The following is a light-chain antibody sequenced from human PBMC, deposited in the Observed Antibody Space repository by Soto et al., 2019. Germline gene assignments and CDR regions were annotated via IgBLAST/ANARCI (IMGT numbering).Light chain of an antibody. V-gene: IGLV2-14*01. CDR1: SSDVGGYNY. CDR2: EVN. Sequence: QSALTQPASVSGSPGQSITISCTGTSSDVGGYNYVSWYQQHPGKAPKLLIYEVNNRPSGVSNRFSGSKSGDTASLTISGLQAEDEADYCCASFTATTARDARVFGGGTKLTVL. CDR3: ASFTATTARDARV. J-gene: IGLJ3*02.